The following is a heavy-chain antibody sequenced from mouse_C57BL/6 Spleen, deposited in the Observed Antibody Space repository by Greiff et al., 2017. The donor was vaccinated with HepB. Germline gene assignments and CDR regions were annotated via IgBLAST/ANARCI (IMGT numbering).Heavy chain of an antibody. D-gene: IGHD1-1*01. CDR2: INPSTGGT. J-gene: IGHJ4*01. V-gene: IGHV1-42*01. Sequence: EVQLQQSGPELVKPGASVKISCKASGYSFTGYYMNWVKQSPEKSLEWIGEINPSTGGTTYNQKFKAKATLTVDKSSSTAYMQLKSLTSEDSAVYYCARGTYGGPAMDYWGQGTSVTVSS. CDR1: GYSFTGYY. CDR3: ARGTYGGPAMDY.